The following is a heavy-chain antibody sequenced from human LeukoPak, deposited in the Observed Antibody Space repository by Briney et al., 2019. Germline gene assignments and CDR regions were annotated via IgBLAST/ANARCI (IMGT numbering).Heavy chain of an antibody. D-gene: IGHD6-13*01. Sequence: PSETLSLTCTVSGGSISSYYWSWIRQPAGKGLEWIGRIYTSGSTNYNPSLKSRVTMSVDTSKNQFSLKLSSVTAADTAVYYCARMSYSSSWYHVDYWGQGTLVTVSS. CDR3: ARMSYSSSWYHVDY. CDR1: GGSISSYY. V-gene: IGHV4-4*07. CDR2: IYTSGST. J-gene: IGHJ4*02.